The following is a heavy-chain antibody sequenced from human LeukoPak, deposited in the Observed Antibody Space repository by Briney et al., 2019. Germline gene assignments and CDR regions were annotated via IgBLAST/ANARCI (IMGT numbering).Heavy chain of an antibody. V-gene: IGHV3-30*01. CDR1: GFTFSSYA. Sequence: GGSLRLSCAASGFTFSSYAMHWVRQAPGKGLEWVAVISYDGSNKYYVDSVKGRFTISRDNSKNTLYLQMNSLRAEDTAVYYCARDQLEDKYQLLLGWFDPWGQGTLVTVSS. J-gene: IGHJ5*02. D-gene: IGHD2-2*01. CDR3: ARDQLEDKYQLLLGWFDP. CDR2: ISYDGSNK.